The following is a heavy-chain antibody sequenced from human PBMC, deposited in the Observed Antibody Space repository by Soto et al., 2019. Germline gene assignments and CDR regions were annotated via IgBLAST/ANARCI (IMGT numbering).Heavy chain of an antibody. CDR1: GGSINTFY. V-gene: IGHV4-4*07. D-gene: IGHD5-12*01. J-gene: IGHJ4*02. CDR2: IFSSGST. Sequence: SETLSLTCTVSGGSINTFYWSWVRQPAGKGLEWIGRIFSSGSTSFNPSLESRVAMSVDTSKNHFSLNLSSVTAADMAVYYCAREGSYSAYNFAHGIQLWYFDFWGQGAQVPVSP. CDR3: AREGSYSAYNFAHGIQLWYFDF.